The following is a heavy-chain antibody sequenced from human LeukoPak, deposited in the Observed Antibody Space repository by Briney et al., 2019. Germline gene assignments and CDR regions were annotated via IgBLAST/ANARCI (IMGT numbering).Heavy chain of an antibody. CDR1: GFTFSSYD. Sequence: GGSLRLSCAASGFTFSSYDMHWVRQATGKGLEWVSAIGTAGDTYYPGSVKGRFTISRENAKNSLYLQMNSLRAGDTAVYYCARDRGIFGELLSDSHGMDVWGQGTTVTVSS. V-gene: IGHV3-13*01. CDR3: ARDRGIFGELLSDSHGMDV. D-gene: IGHD3-10*01. J-gene: IGHJ6*02. CDR2: IGTAGDT.